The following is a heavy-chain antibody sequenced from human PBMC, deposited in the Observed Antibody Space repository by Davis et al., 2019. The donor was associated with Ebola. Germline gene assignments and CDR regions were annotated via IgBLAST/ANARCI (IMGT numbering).Heavy chain of an antibody. J-gene: IGHJ4*02. CDR1: GFTFSTYT. V-gene: IGHV3-23*01. CDR2: IVASGART. D-gene: IGHD2-15*01. CDR3: ARYCHYPDCSYFDC. Sequence: GESLKISCTASGFTFSTYTMIWVRQAPGKGLEWVSTIVASGARTYYADSVKGRFTVSRDNSKDTLYLQMNSLRAEDTATYYCARYCHYPDCSYFDCWGQGTMVAVSS.